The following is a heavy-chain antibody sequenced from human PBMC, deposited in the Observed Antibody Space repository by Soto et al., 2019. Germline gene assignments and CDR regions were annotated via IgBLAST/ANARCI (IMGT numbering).Heavy chain of an antibody. D-gene: IGHD2-8*01. Sequence: EVQLVESGGGLVQPGGSLRLSCAASGFTFSDHYMDWVRQAPGKGLEWVGGIRNKANSYSTPYAASVKGRFTSSRDNSKASPSLQMKSLKTAHTAVYYFTSLRIYADESGRPFDIWGQGAVVTVS. J-gene: IGHJ3*02. CDR3: TSLRIYADESGRPFDI. V-gene: IGHV3-72*01. CDR2: IRNKANSYST. CDR1: GFTFSDHY.